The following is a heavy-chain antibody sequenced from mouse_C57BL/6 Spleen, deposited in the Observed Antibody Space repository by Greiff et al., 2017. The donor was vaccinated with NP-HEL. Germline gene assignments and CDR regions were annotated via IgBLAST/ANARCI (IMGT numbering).Heavy chain of an antibody. CDR2: ILPGSGST. J-gene: IGHJ4*01. CDR1: GYTFTGYW. D-gene: IGHD2-4*01. V-gene: IGHV1-9*01. CDR3: ATLYYDYDRYYAMDY. Sequence: QVQLQQSGAELMKPGASVKLSCKATGYTFTGYWIEWVKQRPGHGLEWIGEILPGSGSTNYNEKFKGKATFTADTSSNTAYMQLSSLTTEDSAIYYCATLYYDYDRYYAMDYWGQGTSVTVSS.